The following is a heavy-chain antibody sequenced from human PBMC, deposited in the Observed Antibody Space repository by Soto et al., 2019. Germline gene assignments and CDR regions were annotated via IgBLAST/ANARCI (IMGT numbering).Heavy chain of an antibody. CDR1: GYTFTSYG. CDR2: ISAYNGNT. D-gene: IGHD3-22*01. Sequence: GASVNVTCKAFGYTFTSYGISWVRQAPGQGLEWMGWISAYNGNTNYAQKLQGRVTMTTDTSTSTAYMELRSLRSDDTAVYYCAIVYYYDSSDLTDWGQGTLVTVSS. J-gene: IGHJ1*01. CDR3: AIVYYYDSSDLTD. V-gene: IGHV1-18*01.